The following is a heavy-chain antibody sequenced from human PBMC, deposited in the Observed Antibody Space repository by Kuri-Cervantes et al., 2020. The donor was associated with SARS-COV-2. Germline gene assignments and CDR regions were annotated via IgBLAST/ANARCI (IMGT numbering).Heavy chain of an antibody. D-gene: IGHD3-3*02. J-gene: IGHJ6*03. CDR3: ASCLANYYYYMDV. V-gene: IGHV1-69*13. Sequence: SVKVSCKTSGGAFSTYAMNWVRQAPGQGLEWMGGIIPVFGTANYAQQFQGRVTITADESTSTAYMELSSLRSEDTAVYYCASCLANYYYYMDVWGKGTTVTVSS. CDR2: IIPVFGTA. CDR1: GGAFSTYA.